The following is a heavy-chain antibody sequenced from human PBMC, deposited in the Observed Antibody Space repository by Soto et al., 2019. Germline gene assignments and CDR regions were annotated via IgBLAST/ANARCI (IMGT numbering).Heavy chain of an antibody. J-gene: IGHJ6*02. V-gene: IGHV4-34*01. CDR3: ARDRIVVVPAAIPLHFYHGMDV. D-gene: IGHD2-2*01. Sequence: PSETLSLTCAVYGGSFSGYYWSWIRQPPGKGLEWIGEINHSGSTNYNPSLKSRVTISVDTSKNQFSLKLSSVTAADTAVYYCARDRIVVVPAAIPLHFYHGMDVWGQGTTVTVSS. CDR2: INHSGST. CDR1: GGSFSGYY.